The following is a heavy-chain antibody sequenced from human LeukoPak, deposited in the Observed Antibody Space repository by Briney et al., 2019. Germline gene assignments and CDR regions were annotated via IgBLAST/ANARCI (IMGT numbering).Heavy chain of an antibody. CDR2: IIPIFGTA. CDR1: GGTFSSYA. CDR3: ARGIAAAGYYYYYYMDV. J-gene: IGHJ6*03. Sequence: SVKVSCKASGGTFSSYAISWVRQAPGQGLEWMGGIIPIFGTANYAQKFQGRVTITTAESTSTAYMELSSLRSEDTAVYYCARGIAAAGYYYYYYMDVWGKGTTVTVSS. V-gene: IGHV1-69*05. D-gene: IGHD6-13*01.